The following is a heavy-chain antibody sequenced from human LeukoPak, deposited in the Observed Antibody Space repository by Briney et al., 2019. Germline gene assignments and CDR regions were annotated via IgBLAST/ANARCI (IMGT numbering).Heavy chain of an antibody. Sequence: GGSLRLSCEASGFNLSNYAINWVRQAPGKGLEWVSLTSDSGGSTYYADSVKGRFTVSRDTSKNTLYVQMNSLSAEDTAVYYCAKAFMTKAARLDYWGQGTPVTVSS. CDR3: AKAFMTKAARLDY. J-gene: IGHJ4*02. V-gene: IGHV3-23*01. D-gene: IGHD6-6*01. CDR2: TSDSGGST. CDR1: GFNLSNYA.